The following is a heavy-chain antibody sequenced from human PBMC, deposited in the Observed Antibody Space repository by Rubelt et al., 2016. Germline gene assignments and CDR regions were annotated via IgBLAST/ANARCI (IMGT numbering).Heavy chain of an antibody. CDR2: LYYSGRT. Sequence: QVQLQESGPGLVEPSGTLSLTCAVSGYSIRSAYYWGWIRQSPGKGLGWIGRLYYSGRTYYNPSLTDRVTISVDTSKNHYSLKRSAVTAADTAVYYCARGVNESSSWYTTWGQGTLVTVSS. V-gene: IGHV4-38-2*01. CDR3: ARGVNESSSWYTT. CDR1: GYSIRSAYY. D-gene: IGHD6-13*01. J-gene: IGHJ5*02.